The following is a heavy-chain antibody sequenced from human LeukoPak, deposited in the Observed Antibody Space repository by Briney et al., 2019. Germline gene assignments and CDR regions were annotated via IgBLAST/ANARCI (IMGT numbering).Heavy chain of an antibody. CDR3: ARHGSGYSSGWYIGY. CDR1: GGSISSSSYY. D-gene: IGHD6-19*01. CDR2: IYYSGST. J-gene: IGHJ4*02. Sequence: SETLSLTCTVSGGSISSSSYYWGWIRQPPGKGLEWIGSIYYSGSTYYNPSLKSRVTIPVDTSKNQSSLKLSSVTAADTAVYYCARHGSGYSSGWYIGYWGQGTLVTVSS. V-gene: IGHV4-39*01.